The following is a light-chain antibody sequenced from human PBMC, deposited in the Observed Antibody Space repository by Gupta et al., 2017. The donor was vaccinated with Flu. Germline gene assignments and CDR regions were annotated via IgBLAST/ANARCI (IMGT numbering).Light chain of an antibody. CDR1: RSNIGAGFD. Sequence: VTISCTGGRSNIGAGFDVHWYQVLPGTAPKLLIYGSDNRPSGVPDRFSGSKSGTSASLAITGLQVEDEAEYFCQSFDSSLGGYVFATGTKVTVV. CDR2: GSD. V-gene: IGLV1-40*01. J-gene: IGLJ1*01. CDR3: QSFDSSLGGYV.